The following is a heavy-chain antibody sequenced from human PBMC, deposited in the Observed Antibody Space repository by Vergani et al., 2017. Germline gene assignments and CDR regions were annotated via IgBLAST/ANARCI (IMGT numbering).Heavy chain of an antibody. CDR1: GGTFSSYA. CDR2: IIPIFGTA. CDR3: ARDRCSSTSCQEGIYYMDV. J-gene: IGHJ6*03. D-gene: IGHD2-2*01. Sequence: QVQLVQSGAEVKKPGSSVKVSCKASGGTFSSYAISWVRQAPGQGLEWMGGIIPIFGTANYAQKFQGRVTITADESKSTAYMELSSLRSEDTAVYYCARDRCSSTSCQEGIYYMDVWGKGTTVTVSS. V-gene: IGHV1-69*01.